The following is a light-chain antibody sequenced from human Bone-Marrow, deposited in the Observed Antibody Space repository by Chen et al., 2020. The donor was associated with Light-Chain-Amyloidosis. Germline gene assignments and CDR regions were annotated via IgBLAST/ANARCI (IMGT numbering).Light chain of an antibody. J-gene: IGKJ1*01. V-gene: IGKV3-15*01. Sequence: EIVLTQSPATLSVSPGARATLSCRASQSVSSDLAWYQQKPGQVPRLLIYGASTRASGIPARFSTSGSGTEFTLTISSLQSEDFAVYFCQQYNNWPRTFGLGTTVEIK. CDR1: QSVSSD. CDR2: GAS. CDR3: QQYNNWPRT.